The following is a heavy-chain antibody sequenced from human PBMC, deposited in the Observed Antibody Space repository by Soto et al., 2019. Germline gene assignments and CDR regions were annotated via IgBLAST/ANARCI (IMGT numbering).Heavy chain of an antibody. CDR1: GYIFTTYW. Sequence: PGESLKISCKVSGYIFTTYWIAWVRQMPGKGLEWMGVIYPGDSDTIYSPSFQGRVTISADKSINTAYLQWSSLKASDTAMYYCARDRSGYYPNWFDPWGQGTLVTVSS. CDR2: IYPGDSDT. D-gene: IGHD3-22*01. J-gene: IGHJ5*02. V-gene: IGHV5-51*01. CDR3: ARDRSGYYPNWFDP.